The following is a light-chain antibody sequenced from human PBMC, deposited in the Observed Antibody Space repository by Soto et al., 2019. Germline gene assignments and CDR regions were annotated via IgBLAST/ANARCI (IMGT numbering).Light chain of an antibody. CDR1: SSDVGGYDY. Sequence: QSVLTQPASVSGSPGQSITMSCPGTSSDVGGYDYVSWYQQHPGEVHKLIIFEVSSRPAWISNRFSASKSGNTASLTISGIQAEDEDDYYCSSYTTSSSYVFGTGTKLTVL. V-gene: IGLV2-14*01. CDR3: SSYTTSSSYV. CDR2: EVS. J-gene: IGLJ1*01.